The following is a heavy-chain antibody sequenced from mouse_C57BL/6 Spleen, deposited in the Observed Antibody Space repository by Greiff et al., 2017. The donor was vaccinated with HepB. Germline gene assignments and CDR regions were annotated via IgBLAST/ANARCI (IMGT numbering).Heavy chain of an antibody. Sequence: VQLQQSGPELVKPGASVKISCKASGYTFTDYYMNWVKQSHGKSLEWIGDINPNNGGTSYNQKFKGKATLTVDKSSSTAYMELRSLTSEDSAVYYCARTPHCDGSSYPYWYFDVWGTGTTVTVSS. CDR1: GYTFTDYY. V-gene: IGHV1-26*01. CDR2: INPNNGGT. CDR3: ARTPHCDGSSYPYWYFDV. J-gene: IGHJ1*03. D-gene: IGHD1-1*01.